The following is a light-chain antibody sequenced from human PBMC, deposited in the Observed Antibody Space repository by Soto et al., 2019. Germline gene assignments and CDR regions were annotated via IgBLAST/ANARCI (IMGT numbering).Light chain of an antibody. CDR2: GAS. CDR3: QQYGSSPMYS. Sequence: ELVLTQSPGTLSLSPGERATLSCRASQSVTSSYLAWYQQKPGQAPRLLIYGASSRATGIPDRFSGSGSGTDFTLTISRLEPEDFAVYYCQQYGSSPMYSFGQGTKLEMK. CDR1: QSVTSSY. J-gene: IGKJ2*03. V-gene: IGKV3-20*01.